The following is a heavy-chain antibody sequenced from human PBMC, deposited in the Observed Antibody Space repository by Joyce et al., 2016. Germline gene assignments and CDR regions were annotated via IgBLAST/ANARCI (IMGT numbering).Heavy chain of an antibody. V-gene: IGHV3-21*01. CDR1: GFTFSTYS. CDR2: ISGNGLYK. Sequence: EVQLVESGGGLVKPGGSLRLSCATSGFTFSTYSMNWVRQAPGKGLEWVSFISGNGLYKDYADSVKGRFTISRDNARNSLYLQMTSLRVEDTAVYYCARIPPYGEVQHYFDYWGQGTLVTVSS. D-gene: IGHD4-17*01. J-gene: IGHJ4*02. CDR3: ARIPPYGEVQHYFDY.